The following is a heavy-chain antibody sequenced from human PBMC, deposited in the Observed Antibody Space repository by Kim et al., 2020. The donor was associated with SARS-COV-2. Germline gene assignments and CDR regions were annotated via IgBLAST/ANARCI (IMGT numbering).Heavy chain of an antibody. Sequence: SETLSLTCIVSGGSISRSYHYWGWIRQPPGKGLEWIGRIDYRGSTHYNPSLKSRVTISVDTSKSPFSLTLSSVTAADTAVYYCARCQYYPSYGMDVWGQGTTVTVSS. CDR1: GGSISRSYHY. D-gene: IGHD3-10*01. V-gene: IGHV4-39*02. J-gene: IGHJ6*02. CDR2: IDYRGST. CDR3: ARCQYYPSYGMDV.